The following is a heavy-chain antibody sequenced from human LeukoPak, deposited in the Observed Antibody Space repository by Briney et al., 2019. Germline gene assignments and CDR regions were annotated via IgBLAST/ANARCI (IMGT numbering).Heavy chain of an antibody. D-gene: IGHD4-17*01. CDR1: GFTFSGYA. CDR2: IVAGGGG. Sequence: PGGSLRLSCVASGFTFSGYAMIWVRQAPGKGLEWVSAIVAGGGGKYADSVKGRFTVSRDNSKNTLYLQMNGLTAEDTAVYFCARDPNGDYIGAFDFRGQGTRVTVSS. CDR3: ARDPNGDYIGAFDF. J-gene: IGHJ3*01. V-gene: IGHV3-23*01.